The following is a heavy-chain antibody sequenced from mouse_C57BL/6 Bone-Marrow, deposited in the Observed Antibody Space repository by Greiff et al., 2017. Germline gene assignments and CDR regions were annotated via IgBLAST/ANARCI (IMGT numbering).Heavy chain of an antibody. CDR2: IWRGGST. Sequence: VQRVESGPGLVQPSQSLSITCTVSGFSLTSYGVHWVRQSPGKGLEWLGVIWRGGSTDYNAAFMSRLSITKDNSKSQVFFKMNSLQADDTAIYYCAKNWDYGSTWFAYWGQGTLVTVSA. CDR1: GFSLTSYG. V-gene: IGHV2-5*01. D-gene: IGHD1-1*01. J-gene: IGHJ3*01. CDR3: AKNWDYGSTWFAY.